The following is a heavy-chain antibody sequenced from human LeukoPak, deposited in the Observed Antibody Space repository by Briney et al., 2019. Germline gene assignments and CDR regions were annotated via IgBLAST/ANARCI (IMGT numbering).Heavy chain of an antibody. CDR1: GGSISNNNYY. Sequence: PSETLSLTCTVSGGSISNNNYYWGWIRQPPGKGLEWIANIYHSGSTYYSPSLKSRVTISLDTSKNPFSLKLNSVTAADTAVYYCAIYDFWSGPQKGFDTWGQGILVAVSS. J-gene: IGHJ4*02. CDR3: AIYDFWSGPQKGFDT. V-gene: IGHV4-39*07. CDR2: IYHSGST. D-gene: IGHD3-3*01.